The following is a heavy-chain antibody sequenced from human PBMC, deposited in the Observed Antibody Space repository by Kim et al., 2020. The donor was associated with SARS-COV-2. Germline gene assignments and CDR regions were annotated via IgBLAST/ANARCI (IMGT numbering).Heavy chain of an antibody. V-gene: IGHV3-11*05. CDR3: ARVGRGGYSYGQRVIRENWFDP. CDR1: GFTFSDYY. Sequence: GGSLRLSCAASGFTFSDYYMSWIRQAPGKGLEWVSYISSSSSYTNYADSVKGRFTISRDNAKNSLYLQMNSLRAEDTAVYYCARVGRGGYSYGQRVIRENWFDPWGQGTLVTVSS. CDR2: ISSSSSYT. D-gene: IGHD5-18*01. J-gene: IGHJ5*02.